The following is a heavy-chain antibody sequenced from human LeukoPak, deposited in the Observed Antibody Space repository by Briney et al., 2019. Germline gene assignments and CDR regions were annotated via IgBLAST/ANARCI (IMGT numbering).Heavy chain of an antibody. CDR1: GFTFGSYS. D-gene: IGHD6-13*01. V-gene: IGHV3-21*01. CDR2: ISSSSSYI. J-gene: IGHJ5*02. Sequence: PGGSLRLSCAASGFTFGSYSMNWVRQAPGKGLEWVSSISSSSSYIYYADSVKGRFTISRDNAKNSLYLQMNSLRAEDTAVYYCAREGSSTAAATNWFDPWGQGTLVTVSS. CDR3: AREGSSTAAATNWFDP.